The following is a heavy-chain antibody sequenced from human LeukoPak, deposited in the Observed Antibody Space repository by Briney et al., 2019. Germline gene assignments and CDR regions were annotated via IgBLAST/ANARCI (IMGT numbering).Heavy chain of an antibody. J-gene: IGHJ4*02. V-gene: IGHV3-20*04. CDR3: ARVGLEDSSVFPGLYY. Sequence: GGSLRLSCAASGFTFDDYGMSWVRQAPGKGLEWVSGINWNGGSTGYADSVKGRFTISRDNAKNSLYLQMNSLRAEDTALYYCARVGLEDSSVFPGLYYWGRGTLVTVSS. CDR2: INWNGGST. CDR1: GFTFDDYG. D-gene: IGHD3-22*01.